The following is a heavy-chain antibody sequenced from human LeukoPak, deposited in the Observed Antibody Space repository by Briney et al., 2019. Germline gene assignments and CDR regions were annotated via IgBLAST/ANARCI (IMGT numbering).Heavy chain of an antibody. V-gene: IGHV3-9*01. J-gene: IGHJ5*02. CDR1: GFTFDDYA. Sequence: PGRSLRLSCAASGFTFDDYAMHWVRQAPGKGLEWVSGMSWNIGSIGYADSVKGRFTISRDNAKNSLYLQMNSLRAEDTSLYYCATDGGYCSGGRCYACFDPWGQGTLVTVSS. CDR2: MSWNIGSI. D-gene: IGHD2-15*01. CDR3: ATDGGYCSGGRCYACFDP.